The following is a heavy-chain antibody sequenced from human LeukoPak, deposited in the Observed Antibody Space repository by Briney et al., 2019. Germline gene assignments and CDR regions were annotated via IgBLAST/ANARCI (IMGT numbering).Heavy chain of an antibody. CDR3: ARKGLGGELGGFDC. J-gene: IGHJ4*02. CDR1: GFTFDDYG. CDR2: INRNGGTT. Sequence: GGSLRLSCAGSGFTFDDYGMSWVRQAPGKGLEWVSGINRNGGTTGYADSVRGRFTISRDNAKNSLYLQMSSLRAEDTALYHCARKGLGGELGGFDCWGQGTLVTVSS. D-gene: IGHD3-16*01. V-gene: IGHV3-20*01.